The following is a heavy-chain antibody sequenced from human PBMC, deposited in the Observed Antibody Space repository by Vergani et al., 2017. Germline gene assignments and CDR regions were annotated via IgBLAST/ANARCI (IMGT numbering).Heavy chain of an antibody. J-gene: IGHJ6*03. CDR2: IFSNDEK. Sequence: QVTLKESGPVLVKPTETLTLTCTVSGFSLSNARMGVSWIRQPPGKALEWLAHIFSNDEKSYSTSLKSRLTISKDTSKSQVVLTMTNMDPVDTATYYCARTRSSSWYKYYYMDVWGKGTTVTVSS. D-gene: IGHD6-13*01. CDR3: ARTRSSSWYKYYYMDV. V-gene: IGHV2-26*01. CDR1: GFSLSNARMG.